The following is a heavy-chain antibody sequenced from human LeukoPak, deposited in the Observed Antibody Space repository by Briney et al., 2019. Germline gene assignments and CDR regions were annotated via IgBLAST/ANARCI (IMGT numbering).Heavy chain of an antibody. Sequence: SETLSLTCTVSGGSISSGGYYWSWIRQPPGKGLEWIGYIYHSGSTYYNPSLKSRVTISVDRSKNQFSLKLSSVTAADTAVYYCARDLVTYDSSRRVRNWYFDLWGRGTLVTVSS. J-gene: IGHJ2*01. CDR3: ARDLVTYDSSRRVRNWYFDL. CDR1: GGSISSGGYY. CDR2: IYHSGST. V-gene: IGHV4-30-2*01. D-gene: IGHD3-22*01.